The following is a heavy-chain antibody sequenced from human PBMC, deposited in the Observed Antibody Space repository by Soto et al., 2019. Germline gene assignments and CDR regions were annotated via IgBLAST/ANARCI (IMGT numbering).Heavy chain of an antibody. CDR3: TRADLTVTLSVFDP. Sequence: QVQLVESGGGVVQPGRSLRLSCAASGFIFSSYAMHWVRQAPGKGLECVAFISDDGSSKYYADSVKGRFTISRDNSKNTLYLQMNSLSAEDTAVYYCTRADLTVTLSVFDPWGQGTLVTVSS. J-gene: IGHJ5*02. D-gene: IGHD4-17*01. CDR2: ISDDGSSK. CDR1: GFIFSSYA. V-gene: IGHV3-30-3*01.